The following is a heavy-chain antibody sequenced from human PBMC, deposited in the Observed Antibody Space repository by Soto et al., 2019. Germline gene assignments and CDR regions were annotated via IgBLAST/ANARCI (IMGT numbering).Heavy chain of an antibody. D-gene: IGHD3-3*01. CDR1: GFTFGDYG. J-gene: IGHJ6*03. CDR2: IRGEAYAGTT. Sequence: GGSLRLSCTGSGFTFGDYGMSWFRQAPGKGLEWVAFIRGEAYAGTTEYGGSVKGRFTISRDDSKNIAYLQMNSLNTDDTAVYYCARDLSCVGGSCYYHYYHYMDVWGKGTTVTVSS. V-gene: IGHV3-49*03. CDR3: ARDLSCVGGSCYYHYYHYMDV.